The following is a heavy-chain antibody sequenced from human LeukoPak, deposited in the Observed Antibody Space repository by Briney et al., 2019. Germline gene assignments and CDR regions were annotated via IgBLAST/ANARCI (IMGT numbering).Heavy chain of an antibody. V-gene: IGHV4-34*01. Sequence: PSETLSLNCAVYGGSFSGYYWIWIRHPPRKGLEWIGEINQSGSTNYNPSLKSRVTISVDTSKNQFSLNLSSVTAADTAVYYCARGRYYYGMDVWGQGTTVTVSS. CDR3: ARGRYYYGMDV. CDR1: GGSFSGYY. J-gene: IGHJ6*02. CDR2: INQSGST.